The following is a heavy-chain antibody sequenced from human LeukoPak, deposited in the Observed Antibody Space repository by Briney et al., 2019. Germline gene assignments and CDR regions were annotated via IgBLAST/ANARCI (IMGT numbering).Heavy chain of an antibody. J-gene: IGHJ4*02. CDR3: ARGSGYSSSWHDY. Sequence: ASAKVSCKASGYTFTGYYMHWVRQAPGQGLEWMGWINPNSGGTNYAQKFQGRVTMTRNTSIRTAYMELSSLRSEDTAVYYCARGSGYSSSWHDYWGQGTLVTVSS. CDR2: INPNSGGT. V-gene: IGHV1-2*02. CDR1: GYTFTGYY. D-gene: IGHD6-13*01.